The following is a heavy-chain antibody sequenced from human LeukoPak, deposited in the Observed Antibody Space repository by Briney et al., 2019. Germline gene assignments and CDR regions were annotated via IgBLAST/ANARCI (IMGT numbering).Heavy chain of an antibody. J-gene: IGHJ4*02. CDR1: GYSISSGYY. V-gene: IGHV4-38-2*01. CDR3: ARGAGTRHLDY. CDR2: IFHSGIT. D-gene: IGHD1-7*01. Sequence: PSETLSLTCAVPGYSISSGYYWGWIRQPPGKGLEWIGSIFHSGITYYNPSLETRVTLSVDTSKNQFSLNVNSVTAADTAVYYCARGAGTRHLDYWGQGTLVTVSS.